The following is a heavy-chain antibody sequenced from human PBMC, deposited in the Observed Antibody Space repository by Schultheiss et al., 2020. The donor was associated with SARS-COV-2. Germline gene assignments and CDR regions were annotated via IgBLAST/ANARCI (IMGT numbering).Heavy chain of an antibody. CDR1: GYSFSTYW. CDR3: ARLGSGSHYNVLDY. D-gene: IGHD3-10*01. J-gene: IGHJ4*02. V-gene: IGHV5-51*01. CDR2: IYPADSDT. Sequence: GGSLRLSCKGSGYSFSTYWIGWVRQMPGKGLEWMGIIYPADSDTRYSPSFQGQVTISADKSINTAYLQWSSLKASDTAMYYCARLGSGSHYNVLDYWGQGTLVTSPQ.